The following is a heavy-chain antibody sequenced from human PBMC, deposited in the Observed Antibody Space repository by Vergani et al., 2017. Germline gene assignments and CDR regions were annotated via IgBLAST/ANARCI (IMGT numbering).Heavy chain of an antibody. Sequence: QVQLQQWGAGLLKPSETLSLTCAVYGGSFSGYYWSWIRQPPGKGLEWIGEINHSGSTNYNPSLKSRVTISVDTSKNQFSLKLSSVTAADTAVYYCARGSRYCSSTSCYSLFDDWGQGTLVTVSS. D-gene: IGHD2-2*01. CDR3: ARGSRYCSSTSCYSLFDD. CDR1: GGSFSGYY. V-gene: IGHV4-34*01. CDR2: INHSGST. J-gene: IGHJ4*02.